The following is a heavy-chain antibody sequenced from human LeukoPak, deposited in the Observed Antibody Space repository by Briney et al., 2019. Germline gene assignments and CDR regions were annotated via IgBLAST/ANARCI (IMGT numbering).Heavy chain of an antibody. Sequence: GRSLRLSCAASGFTFSHYALHWVRQAPGEGLEWVALIGHDGADKYYADSVKGRFLISRDNSKNMLFLQMNSLIIEDTAVYYCARNSDYYDYSPQSVWGQGTLVTVS. CDR1: GFTFSHYA. CDR3: ARNSDYYDYSPQSV. V-gene: IGHV3-30*04. J-gene: IGHJ4*02. D-gene: IGHD3-22*01. CDR2: IGHDGADK.